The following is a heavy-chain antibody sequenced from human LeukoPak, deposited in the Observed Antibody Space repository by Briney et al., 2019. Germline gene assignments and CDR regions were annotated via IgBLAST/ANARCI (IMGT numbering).Heavy chain of an antibody. CDR3: AGGRRIQQWRPPYYYYYMDV. CDR1: GGSISSYY. J-gene: IGHJ6*03. CDR2: ISHSGST. V-gene: IGHV4-34*01. Sequence: PSETLSLTCTVSGGSISSYYWSWIRQPPGKGLEWIGEISHSGSTSYNPSLKSRVIISIDTSENQFSLRLRSVTAADMAMYYCAGGRRIQQWRPPYYYYYMDVWDKGSTITVSS. D-gene: IGHD5-18*01.